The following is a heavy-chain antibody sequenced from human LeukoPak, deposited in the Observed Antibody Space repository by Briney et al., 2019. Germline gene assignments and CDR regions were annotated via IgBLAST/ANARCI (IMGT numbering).Heavy chain of an antibody. V-gene: IGHV4-59*01. CDR3: ARGAGRWAI. CDR2: IYSSGST. J-gene: IGHJ3*02. CDR1: GGPINSDY. D-gene: IGHD4-23*01. Sequence: SETLSLTCTVSGGPINSDYWSWLRQPPGQGLEWIGYIYSSGSTNYNPSLNSRVSISLDTSKNQLSLKLGSVTAADTAVYYYARGAGRWAIWGQGTMVTVSS.